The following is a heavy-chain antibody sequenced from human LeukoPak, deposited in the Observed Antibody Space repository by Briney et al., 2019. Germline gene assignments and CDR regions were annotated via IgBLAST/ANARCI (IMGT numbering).Heavy chain of an antibody. Sequence: GASVKVSCKVSGYTLTELSMHWVRQAPGKGLEWMGGFDPEDGETIYAQKLQGRVTMTTDTSTSTAYMELRSLRSDDTAVYYCARDIKRSRARWENLGFDPWGQGTLVTVSS. D-gene: IGHD1-14*01. CDR2: FDPEDGET. CDR1: GYTLTELS. V-gene: IGHV1-24*01. CDR3: ARDIKRSRARWENLGFDP. J-gene: IGHJ5*02.